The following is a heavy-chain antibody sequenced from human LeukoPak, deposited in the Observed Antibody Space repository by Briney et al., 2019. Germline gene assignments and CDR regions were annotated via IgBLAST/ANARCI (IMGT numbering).Heavy chain of an antibody. CDR3: ARVRYSYGRRTFDY. Sequence: SETLSLTCTVSGGSISSSSYYWGWIRQPPGKGLEWIGSIYYSGSTYYNPSLRSRVTISVDTSKNQFSLKLSSVTAADTAVYYCARVRYSYGRRTFDYWGQGTLVTVSS. J-gene: IGHJ4*02. CDR2: IYYSGST. CDR1: GGSISSSSYY. V-gene: IGHV4-39*07. D-gene: IGHD5-18*01.